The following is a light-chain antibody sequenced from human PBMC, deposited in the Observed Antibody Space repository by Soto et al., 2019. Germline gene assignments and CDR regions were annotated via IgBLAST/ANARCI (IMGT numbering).Light chain of an antibody. Sequence: QSVLTQPASVSGSPGQSITISCTGTSSDVGGYDYVSWYQHHPGKAPKLMIYDAGNRPSGVSNRFSGSKSGNTASLTISGLQAEDEADYYCSSYTSSSTDVFGSGTKLTVL. V-gene: IGLV2-14*03. J-gene: IGLJ1*01. CDR1: SSDVGGYDY. CDR2: DAG. CDR3: SSYTSSSTDV.